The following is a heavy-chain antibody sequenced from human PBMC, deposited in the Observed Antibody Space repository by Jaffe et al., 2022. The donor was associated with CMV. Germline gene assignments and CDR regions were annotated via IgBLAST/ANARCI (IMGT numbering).Heavy chain of an antibody. CDR2: ISSSSGYI. CDR1: GFNFSSYS. Sequence: EVQLVESGGGLVKPGGSLRLSCAASGFNFSSYSMNWVRQAPGKGLEWVSSISSSSGYIYFADSVKGRFTISRDNAKNSLYLQMNSLRAEDTAVYYCAKPLRSGLPDFWGQGTPVTVSS. J-gene: IGHJ4*02. CDR3: AKPLRSGLPDF. D-gene: IGHD3-3*01. V-gene: IGHV3-21*01.